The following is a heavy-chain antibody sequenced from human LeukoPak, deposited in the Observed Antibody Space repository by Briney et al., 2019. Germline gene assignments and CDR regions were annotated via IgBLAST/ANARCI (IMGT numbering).Heavy chain of an antibody. V-gene: IGHV4-39*01. Sequence: SETLSLTCTVSGGSISSSSYYWGWIRQPPGKGLEWIGSIYYSGSTYYNPSLKSRVTISVDTSKNQFSLKLSSVTAADTAVYYCARGGGHDAFDIWGQGTMVTASS. CDR3: ARGGGHDAFDI. D-gene: IGHD3-16*01. CDR2: IYYSGST. CDR1: GGSISSSSYY. J-gene: IGHJ3*02.